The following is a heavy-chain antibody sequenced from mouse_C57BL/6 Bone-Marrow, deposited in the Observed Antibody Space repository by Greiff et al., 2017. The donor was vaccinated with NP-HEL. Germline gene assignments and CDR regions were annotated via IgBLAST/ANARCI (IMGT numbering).Heavy chain of an antibody. V-gene: IGHV5-6*01. CDR3: ARNDGYAMDY. D-gene: IGHD2-12*01. CDR2: ISSGGSYT. CDR1: GFTFSSYG. Sequence: EVNVVESGGDLVKPGGSLKLSCAASGFTFSSYGMSWVRQTPDKRLEWVATISSGGSYTYYPDSVKGRFTIHRDNAKNTLYLQMSSLKSEDTAMYYCARNDGYAMDYWGQGTSVTVSS. J-gene: IGHJ4*01.